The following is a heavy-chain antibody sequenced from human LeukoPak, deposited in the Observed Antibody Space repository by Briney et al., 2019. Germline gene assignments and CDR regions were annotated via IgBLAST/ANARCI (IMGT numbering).Heavy chain of an antibody. V-gene: IGHV3-23*01. J-gene: IGHJ3*02. CDR2: ISGSGGST. Sequence: GGSLRLSCAASGFTFSSYAMSWVRQAPGKGREWVSAISGSGGSTYYADSVKGRFTISRDNSKNTLYLQMNSLRAEDTAVYYCAKSLFHIVVVVAATADAFDIWGQGTMVTVSS. D-gene: IGHD2-15*01. CDR1: GFTFSSYA. CDR3: AKSLFHIVVVVAATADAFDI.